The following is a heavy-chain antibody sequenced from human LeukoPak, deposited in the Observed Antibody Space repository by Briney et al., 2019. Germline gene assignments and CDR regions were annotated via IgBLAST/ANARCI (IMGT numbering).Heavy chain of an antibody. CDR2: ISYDGSNK. Sequence: GGSLRLSCAASGFTFSSYAMSWVRQAPGKGLEWVAVISYDGSNKYYADSVKGRFTIPRDNSKNTLYLQMNSLRAEDTAVYYCAKGYYDILTGRFDYWGQGTLVTVSS. CDR1: GFTFSSYA. V-gene: IGHV3-30*18. D-gene: IGHD3-9*01. J-gene: IGHJ4*02. CDR3: AKGYYDILTGRFDY.